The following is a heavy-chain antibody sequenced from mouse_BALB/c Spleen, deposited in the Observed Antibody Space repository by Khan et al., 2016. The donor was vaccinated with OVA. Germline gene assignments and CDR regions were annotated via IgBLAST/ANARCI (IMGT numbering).Heavy chain of an antibody. V-gene: IGHV1-7*01. Sequence: QVQLQQSGAEVAKPGASVKMSCKASGYTFTAYWIHWVKQRPGQGLEWIGYIDPSTSYTEYNQKFKDKATLTTDKSSSTAYMQLSSLTSEDSAVYYCARRGRCGIFAYWGQGTLVTVSA. CDR2: IDPSTSYT. CDR1: GYTFTAYW. D-gene: IGHD1-1*02. J-gene: IGHJ3*01. CDR3: ARRGRCGIFAY.